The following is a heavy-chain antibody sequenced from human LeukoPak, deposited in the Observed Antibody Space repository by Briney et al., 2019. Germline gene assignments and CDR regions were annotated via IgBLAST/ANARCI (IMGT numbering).Heavy chain of an antibody. CDR2: IKQDGSEK. D-gene: IGHD3-10*01. V-gene: IGHV3-7*01. Sequence: GGSLRLSCAASGFTFSSYWMSWVRQAPGKGLEWVANIKQDGSEKYYVDSVKGRFTISRDNAKNSLYLQMNSLRAEDTAVYYCARVPPRGGRLYYFDYWGQGTLVTVSS. CDR3: ARVPPRGGRLYYFDY. CDR1: GFTFSSYW. J-gene: IGHJ4*02.